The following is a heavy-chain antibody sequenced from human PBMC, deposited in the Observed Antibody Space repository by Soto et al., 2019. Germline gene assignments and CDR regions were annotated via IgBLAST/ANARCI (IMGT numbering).Heavy chain of an antibody. CDR1: GGSISTSNW. V-gene: IGHV4-4*02. D-gene: IGHD3-22*01. J-gene: IGHJ4*02. CDR3: ARASSGYSIRFDY. Sequence: TSETLSLTCAVSGGSISTSNWWSWVRQPPGKGLEWIGEVYRTGSTTYNPSLESRLTISVDKSKNQFSLKLTSVTAADTAVYYCARASSGYSIRFDYWGQGILVTVSS. CDR2: VYRTGST.